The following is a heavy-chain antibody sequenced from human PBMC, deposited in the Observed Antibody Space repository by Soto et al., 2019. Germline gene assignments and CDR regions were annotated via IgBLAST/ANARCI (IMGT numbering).Heavy chain of an antibody. Sequence: SETLSLTCTVSGGSISSYYWSWIRQPPGKGLEWIGYIYYSGSTNYNPSLKSRVTISVDTSKNQFSLKLSSVTAADTAVYYCARAAEAGAVAGYWYFDLWGRGTLVTVSS. CDR2: IYYSGST. CDR3: ARAAEAGAVAGYWYFDL. V-gene: IGHV4-59*01. D-gene: IGHD6-19*01. CDR1: GGSISSYY. J-gene: IGHJ2*01.